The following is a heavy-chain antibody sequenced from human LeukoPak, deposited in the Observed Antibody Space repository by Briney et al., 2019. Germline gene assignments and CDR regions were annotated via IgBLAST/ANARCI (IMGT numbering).Heavy chain of an antibody. V-gene: IGHV5-51*01. CDR3: ARFVGACSGGSCYSDY. Sequence: HGESLKISCKGSGYSFTSYWIGWVRQMPGKGLEWMGIIYPGDSDTRYSPSFQGQVTISADKSISTAYLQWNSLKASDTAMYYCARFVGACSGGSCYSDYWGQGTLVTVSS. CDR1: GYSFTSYW. D-gene: IGHD2-15*01. J-gene: IGHJ4*02. CDR2: IYPGDSDT.